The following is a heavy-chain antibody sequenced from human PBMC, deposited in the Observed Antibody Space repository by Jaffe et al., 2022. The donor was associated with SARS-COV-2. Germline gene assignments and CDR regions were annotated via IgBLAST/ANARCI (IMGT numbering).Heavy chain of an antibody. V-gene: IGHV3-72*01. CDR2: TRNKANSYTT. D-gene: IGHD3-16*01. CDR1: GFTFSDHY. J-gene: IGHJ4*02. CDR3: ARASITLGCYDY. Sequence: EVQLVESGGGLVQPGGSLRLSCAASGFTFSDHYMDWVRQAPGKGLEWVGRTRNKANSYTTEYAASVKGRFTISRDDSKNSLYLQMNSLKTEDTAVYYCARASITLGCYDYWGQGTLVTVSS.